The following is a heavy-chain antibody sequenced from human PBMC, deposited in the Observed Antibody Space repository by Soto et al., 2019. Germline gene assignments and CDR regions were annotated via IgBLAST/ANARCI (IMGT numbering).Heavy chain of an antibody. CDR1: GLTISSYA. Sequence: GGSLRLSCSVSGLTISSYAMRWVRQAPGKGLEYVSSISSNGGSTYYADSVKGRFTISRDNSKNTLNLQMSSLRVEDTAVYYCVKDRYIDYWGQGTLVTVSS. CDR3: VKDRYIDY. V-gene: IGHV3-64D*06. J-gene: IGHJ4*02. CDR2: ISSNGGST.